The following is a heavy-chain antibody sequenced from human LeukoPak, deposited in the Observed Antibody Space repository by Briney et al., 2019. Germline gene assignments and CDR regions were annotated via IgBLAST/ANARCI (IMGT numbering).Heavy chain of an antibody. Sequence: PSETLSLTCTVSGGSISTDYWSWLRQPAGKGLEWIGRIYSSGSTNYNPSLKSRVTMSVDTSKNQFSLKLSSVTAADTAVYYCARDDYDFAIYFQHWGQGTLVTVSS. V-gene: IGHV4-4*07. CDR2: IYSSGST. CDR1: GGSISTDY. CDR3: ARDDYDFAIYFQH. D-gene: IGHD3-3*01. J-gene: IGHJ1*01.